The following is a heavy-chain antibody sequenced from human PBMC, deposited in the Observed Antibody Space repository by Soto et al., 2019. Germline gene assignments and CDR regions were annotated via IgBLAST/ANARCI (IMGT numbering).Heavy chain of an antibody. J-gene: IGHJ6*02. CDR3: GRDLKIPWGVVYSYYGTDI. D-gene: IGHD1-26*01. CDR1: GFDFHTYA. V-gene: IGHV3-30-3*01. CDR2: ISSDGTKN. Sequence: QVQLVQSGGGVVQPGRSLRLSCAASGFDFHTYAMHWVRQPPGKGLDGVAIISSDGTKNAYADSVKGRFTISRDNAKNTLFLQMNSLRTEDTAVYFCGRDLKIPWGVVYSYYGTDIWGQGTTVTVSS.